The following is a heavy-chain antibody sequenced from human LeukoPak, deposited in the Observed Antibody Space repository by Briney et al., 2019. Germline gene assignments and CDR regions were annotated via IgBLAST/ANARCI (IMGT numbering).Heavy chain of an antibody. D-gene: IGHD3-22*01. Sequence: SETLSLTCTVSGGSISSYYWTWIRQPPGKGLEWIGYIYYSGSTKYNPSLKNRVTISIDTPTNQFSWNLTSVTAAHPAIYFCATVFYYYDSSESDIWSQGTMVTVSS. CDR2: IYYSGST. CDR1: GGSISSYY. V-gene: IGHV4-59*08. CDR3: ATVFYYYDSSESDI. J-gene: IGHJ3*02.